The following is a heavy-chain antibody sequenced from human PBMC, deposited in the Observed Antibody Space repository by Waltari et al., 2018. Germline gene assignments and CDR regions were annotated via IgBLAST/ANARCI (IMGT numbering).Heavy chain of an antibody. CDR1: GGSISSYY. CDR3: ARKSDGAVGY. CDR2: IYYSGST. Sequence: QVQLQESGPGLVKPSETLSLTCTVAGGSISSYYWSWIRQPPGKGLEWIGYIYYSGSTSYIPSLQSRVTISVDTSKNQFSLKLSSVTAADTAVYYCARKSDGAVGYWGQGTLVTVSS. V-gene: IGHV4-59*01. D-gene: IGHD1-26*01. J-gene: IGHJ4*02.